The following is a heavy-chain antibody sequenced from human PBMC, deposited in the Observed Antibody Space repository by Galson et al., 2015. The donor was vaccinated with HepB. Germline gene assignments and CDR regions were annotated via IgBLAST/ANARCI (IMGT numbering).Heavy chain of an antibody. D-gene: IGHD7-27*01. Sequence: SCKASGGTFSSYSFIWVRQARGQGLEYMGGIIPVFGRINYAQRFQDRVTMIADKSTSTVYMELTSLRFDDTAVYYCAATGVVGADFHCWGQGTLVAV. V-gene: IGHV1-69*06. CDR2: IIPVFGRI. J-gene: IGHJ4*02. CDR3: AATGVVGADFHC. CDR1: GGTFSSYS.